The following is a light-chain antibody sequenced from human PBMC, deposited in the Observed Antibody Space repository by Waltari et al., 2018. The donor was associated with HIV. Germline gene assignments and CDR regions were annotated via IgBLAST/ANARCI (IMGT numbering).Light chain of an antibody. Sequence: QSALTQPRSVSGSPGQSVTISCAGTNSHIDNSNRVSWYQQHPNRAPKLLIFDVTQRPSGVPDRFSGSESGNTASLTISGLQTEDEADYFCCSYAGAYIVFATGTKVTVL. CDR3: CSYAGAYIV. V-gene: IGLV2-11*01. J-gene: IGLJ1*01. CDR1: NSHIDNSNR. CDR2: DVT.